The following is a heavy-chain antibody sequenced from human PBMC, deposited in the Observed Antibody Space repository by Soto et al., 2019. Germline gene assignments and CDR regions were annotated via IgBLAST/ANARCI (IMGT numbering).Heavy chain of an antibody. CDR2: INSDGSST. Sequence: GGSLRLSCAASGFTFSSYWMHWVRQAPGKGLVWVSRINSDGSSTSYADSVKGRFTISRDNAKNTLYLQMDSLRAEDTAVYYCALPRYYYYGMDVWGQGTTVTVSS. CDR3: ALPRYYYYGMDV. V-gene: IGHV3-74*01. CDR1: GFTFSSYW. J-gene: IGHJ6*02.